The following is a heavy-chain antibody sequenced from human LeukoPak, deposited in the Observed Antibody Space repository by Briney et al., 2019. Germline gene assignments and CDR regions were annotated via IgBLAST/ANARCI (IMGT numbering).Heavy chain of an antibody. CDR3: ARDIDPMVRGVTFDY. J-gene: IGHJ4*02. V-gene: IGHV1-18*01. CDR2: ISAYNGNT. CDR1: GYTFTSYG. D-gene: IGHD3-10*01. Sequence: ASVKVSCKASGYTFTSYGISWVRQAPGQGLEWMGWISAYNGNTNYAQKLQGRVTMTTDTSTSTAYMELRSLRSDDTAVYYCARDIDPMVRGVTFDYWGQGTLVTVSS.